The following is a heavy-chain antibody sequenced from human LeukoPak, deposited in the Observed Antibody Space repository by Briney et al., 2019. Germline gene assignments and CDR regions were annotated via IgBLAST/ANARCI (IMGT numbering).Heavy chain of an antibody. V-gene: IGHV4-59*01. CDR2: IYYSGST. J-gene: IGHJ5*02. CDR1: GGSISSYY. Sequence: PSETLSLTCTVSGGSISSYYWSWIRQPPGKGLEWIGYIYYSGSTNYNPSLKSRVTISVDTSKNQFSLKLSSVTAADTAVYYCAREGQSGSYFRWFDPWGQGTLVTVSS. CDR3: AREGQSGSYFRWFDP. D-gene: IGHD1-26*01.